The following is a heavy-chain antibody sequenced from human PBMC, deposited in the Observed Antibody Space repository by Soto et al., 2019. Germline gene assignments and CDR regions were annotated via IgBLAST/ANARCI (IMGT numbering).Heavy chain of an antibody. Sequence: GGSLRLSCAASGFTFSSYAMSWVRQAPGKGLEWVSAISGSGGSTYYADSVKGRFTISRDNSKNTLYLQMNSLRAEDTAVYYCAKDYYDSSGYYRSVFDAFDIWGQGTMVTVSS. CDR1: GFTFSSYA. CDR2: ISGSGGST. J-gene: IGHJ3*02. D-gene: IGHD3-22*01. V-gene: IGHV3-23*01. CDR3: AKDYYDSSGYYRSVFDAFDI.